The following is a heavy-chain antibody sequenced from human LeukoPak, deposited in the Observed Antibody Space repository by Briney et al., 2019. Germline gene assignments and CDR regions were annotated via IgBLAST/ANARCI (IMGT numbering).Heavy chain of an antibody. V-gene: IGHV3-48*03. CDR1: GFTLRSYE. CDR3: ATSMPTYYFDY. Sequence: GGSLRLSCAASGFTLRSYEMNWVRQAPGKGLEWVSYISSSGTTIYYADSVKGRFTISRDNAKNSLYLQMNSLRAEDTAVYYCATSMPTYYFDYWGQGTLVTVSS. J-gene: IGHJ4*02. D-gene: IGHD2/OR15-2a*01. CDR2: ISSSGTTI.